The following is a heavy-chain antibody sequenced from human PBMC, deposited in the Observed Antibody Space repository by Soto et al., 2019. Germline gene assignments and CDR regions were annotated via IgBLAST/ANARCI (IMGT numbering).Heavy chain of an antibody. CDR1: GYSFTSYW. CDR2: IDPSDSYT. J-gene: IGHJ3*02. CDR3: ARYVGADAFDI. D-gene: IGHD1-26*01. Sequence: GESLKISFKGSGYSFTSYWMSLVRQIPGKGLEWMGRIDPSDSYTNYSPSFQGHVTISADKSISTAYLQWSSLKASDTAMYYCARYVGADAFDIWGQGTMVTVSS. V-gene: IGHV5-10-1*01.